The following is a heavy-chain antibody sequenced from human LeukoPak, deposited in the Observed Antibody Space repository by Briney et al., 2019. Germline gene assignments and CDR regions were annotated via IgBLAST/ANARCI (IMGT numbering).Heavy chain of an antibody. D-gene: IGHD2-2*02. CDR1: GGSISSYY. J-gene: IGHJ5*02. V-gene: IGHV4-59*01. Sequence: SETLSLTCTVSGGSISSYYWSWIRQPPGKGLEWIGYIYYSGSTNYNPSLKSRVTISVDTSKNQFSLKLSSVTAAGTAVYYCARVVVPAAIDWFDPWGQGTLVTVSS. CDR2: IYYSGST. CDR3: ARVVVPAAIDWFDP.